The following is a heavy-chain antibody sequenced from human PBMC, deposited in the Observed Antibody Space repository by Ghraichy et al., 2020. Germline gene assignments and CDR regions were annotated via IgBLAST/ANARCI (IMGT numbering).Heavy chain of an antibody. J-gene: IGHJ4*02. CDR3: AKSPLLTTVTIFDH. CDR1: GFTFDNYA. D-gene: IGHD4-17*01. V-gene: IGHV3-23*01. Sequence: GGSLRLSCAASGFTFDNYAMSWVRQAPGKGLEWVSSISGSGVSTYYVDSVKGRFTISRDNSRNMLYLQVNSLRAEDTAIYYCAKSPLLTTVTIFDHWGQGTLLTVSS. CDR2: ISGSGVST.